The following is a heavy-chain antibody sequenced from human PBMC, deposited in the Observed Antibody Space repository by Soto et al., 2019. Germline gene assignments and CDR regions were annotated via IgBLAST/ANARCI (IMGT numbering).Heavy chain of an antibody. CDR2: ISYDGSNK. CDR3: ARDTLTHWYFDL. V-gene: IGHV3-30*04. J-gene: IGHJ2*01. Sequence: GGSLRLSCAASGFTFSSYAMHWVRQAPGKGLEWVAVISYDGSNKYYADSVKGRFTISRDNSKNTLYLQMNSLRAEDTAVYYCARDTLTHWYFDLWGRGTLVTVSS. CDR1: GFTFSSYA.